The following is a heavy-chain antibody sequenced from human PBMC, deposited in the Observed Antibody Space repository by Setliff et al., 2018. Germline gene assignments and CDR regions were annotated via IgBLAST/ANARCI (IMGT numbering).Heavy chain of an antibody. Sequence: SETLSLTCAIYGQSFSDYYWSWVRQPPGKGLEWIGEIYHSGSTNYNPSLKSRVTISVDTSKNQFSLKLSSVTAADTAVYYCAGSLGGFDYWGQGTLVTSPQ. D-gene: IGHD3-16*01. CDR2: IYHSGST. CDR1: GQSFSDYY. V-gene: IGHV4-34*01. J-gene: IGHJ4*02. CDR3: AGSLGGFDY.